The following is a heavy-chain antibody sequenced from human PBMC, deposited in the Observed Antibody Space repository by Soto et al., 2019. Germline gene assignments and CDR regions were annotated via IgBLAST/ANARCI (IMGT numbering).Heavy chain of an antibody. Sequence: GGSLRLSCAASGFTFSSYSMNWVRQAPGKGLEWVSSISSSSYIYYADSVKGRFTISRDNAKNSLYLQMNSLRAEDTAVYYCARDSGGGSCDYWGQGTLVTVSS. D-gene: IGHD2-15*01. CDR1: GFTFSSYS. CDR3: ARDSGGGSCDY. CDR2: ISSSSYI. V-gene: IGHV3-21*01. J-gene: IGHJ4*02.